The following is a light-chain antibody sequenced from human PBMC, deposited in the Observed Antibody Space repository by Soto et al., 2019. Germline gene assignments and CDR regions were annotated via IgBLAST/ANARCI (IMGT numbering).Light chain of an antibody. CDR3: QQYDDLPGGLT. CDR2: DAS. J-gene: IGKJ4*01. CDR1: QDISNY. V-gene: IGKV1-33*01. Sequence: DIQTTQSPSSLSASVGDRVTITCQASQDISNYLNWYQPKPGKAPKLLIYDASNFETGVPSRFSGNGSVTDFTFAISSLQPEDLAAYYGQQYDDLPGGLTFCGGTKVEIK.